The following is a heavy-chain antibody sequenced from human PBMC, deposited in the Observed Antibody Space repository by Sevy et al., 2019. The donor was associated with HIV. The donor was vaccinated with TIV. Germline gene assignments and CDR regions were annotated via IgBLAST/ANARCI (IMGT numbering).Heavy chain of an antibody. J-gene: IGHJ4*02. D-gene: IGHD2-15*01. CDR2: ISASGDST. Sequence: GGSLRLSCAASGFTFRGYVMSWVRQAPGKGLEWVSGISASGDSTYYADSVKGRFTISRDNSRNTLDLQMDSLRADDTAVYYCAKAKTVAAGFDYWGQGTLVTVSS. CDR1: GFTFRGYV. CDR3: AKAKTVAAGFDY. V-gene: IGHV3-23*01.